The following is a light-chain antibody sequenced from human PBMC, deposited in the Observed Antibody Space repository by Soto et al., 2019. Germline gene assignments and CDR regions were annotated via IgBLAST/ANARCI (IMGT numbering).Light chain of an antibody. CDR2: DND. CDR1: SSNIGYNY. V-gene: IGLV1-51*01. J-gene: IGLJ1*01. CDR3: CSYAGSYTLYV. Sequence: QSVLTQPPSVSAAPGQKVTISCSGSSSNIGYNYVSWYQHLPGTAPKLLSYDNDKRPPGISDRFSGSKSGNTASLTISGLQAEDEADYYCCSYAGSYTLYVFGTGTKLTVL.